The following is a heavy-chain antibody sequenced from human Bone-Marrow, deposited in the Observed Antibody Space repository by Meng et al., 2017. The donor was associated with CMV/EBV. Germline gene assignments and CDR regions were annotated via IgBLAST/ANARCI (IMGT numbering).Heavy chain of an antibody. CDR2: MNPNSGNT. D-gene: IGHD5-12*01. V-gene: IGHV1-8*03. CDR3: ARGFWDIVATIGVSGNPHPYYFDY. Sequence: ASVKVSCKASGYTFTSYDINWVRQATGQGLEWMGWMNPNSGNTGYAQKFQGRVTITRNTSISTAYMELSSLRSEDTAVYYCARGFWDIVATIGVSGNPHPYYFDYWGQGTLVTVSS. J-gene: IGHJ4*02. CDR1: GYTFTSYD.